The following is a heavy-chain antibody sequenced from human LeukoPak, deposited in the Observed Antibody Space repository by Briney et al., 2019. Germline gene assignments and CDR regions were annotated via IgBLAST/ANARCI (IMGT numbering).Heavy chain of an antibody. Sequence: PSETLSLTCAVYGGSFSGYSWSWIRQAPGKGLEWIGEIIHSGSTNYNPSLKSRLTISVDTSKNQFSLKLSSVTAADTAVYYCARGVGATPDAPFDYWGQGTLVTVSS. V-gene: IGHV4-34*01. CDR2: IIHSGST. CDR1: GGSFSGYS. CDR3: ARGVGATPDAPFDY. D-gene: IGHD1-26*01. J-gene: IGHJ4*02.